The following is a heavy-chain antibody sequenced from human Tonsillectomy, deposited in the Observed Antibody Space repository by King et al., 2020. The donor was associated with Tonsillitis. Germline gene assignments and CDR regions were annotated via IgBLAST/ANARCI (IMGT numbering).Heavy chain of an antibody. J-gene: IGHJ4*02. CDR2: IYYSGST. Sequence: VQLQESGPGLVKPSETLSLTCTVSGGSISSYYWSWIRQPPGKGLEWIGYIYYSGSTNYNPSLKSRFTISVDTSKNQFSLKLCSVTAADTAVYYCARAGDYYDSSGYYGSYYFDYWGQGTLVTVSS. CDR1: GGSISSYY. V-gene: IGHV4-59*01. CDR3: ARAGDYYDSSGYYGSYYFDY. D-gene: IGHD3-22*01.